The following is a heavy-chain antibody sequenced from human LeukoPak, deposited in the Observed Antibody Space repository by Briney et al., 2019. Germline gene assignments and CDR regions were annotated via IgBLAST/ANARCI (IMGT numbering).Heavy chain of an antibody. CDR2: ISWDGGST. D-gene: IGHD3-16*02. CDR3: AKKRSVWGSYRD. Sequence: GGSLRLSCAASGFTFDDYTMHWVRQAPGKGLEWVSLISWDGGSTYYADSVKGRFTISRDNSKNTLYLQMNSLRAEDTAVYYCAKKRSVWGSYRDWGQGTLVTVSS. CDR1: GFTFDDYT. J-gene: IGHJ4*02. V-gene: IGHV3-43*01.